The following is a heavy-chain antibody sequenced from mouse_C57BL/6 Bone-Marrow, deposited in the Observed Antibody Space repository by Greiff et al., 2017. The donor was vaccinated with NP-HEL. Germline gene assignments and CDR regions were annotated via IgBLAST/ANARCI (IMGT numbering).Heavy chain of an antibody. CDR3: ARDRYYGSSYNYAMDY. J-gene: IGHJ4*01. CDR2: ISDGGSYT. V-gene: IGHV5-4*01. CDR1: GFTFSSYA. Sequence: EVQGVESGGGLVKPGGSLKLSCAASGFTFSSYAMSWVRQTPEKRLEWVATISDGGSYTYYPDNVKGRFTISRDNAKNNLYLQMSHLKSEDTAMYYCARDRYYGSSYNYAMDYWGQGTSVTVSS. D-gene: IGHD1-1*01.